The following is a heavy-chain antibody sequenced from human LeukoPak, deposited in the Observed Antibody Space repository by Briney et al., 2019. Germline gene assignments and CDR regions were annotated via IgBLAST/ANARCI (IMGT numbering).Heavy chain of an antibody. V-gene: IGHV1-2*02. CDR3: ARGNLRYCSSTSCYGPPPTDY. D-gene: IGHD2-2*01. CDR1: AYTFTGYY. J-gene: IGHJ4*02. CDR2: INPNSGGT. Sequence: ASVKVSCKASAYTFTGYYMHWVRQAPGQGLEWMGWINPNSGGTNYAQKFQGRVTMTRDTSISTAYMELSRLRSDDTAVYYCARGNLRYCSSTSCYGPPPTDYWGQGTLVTVSS.